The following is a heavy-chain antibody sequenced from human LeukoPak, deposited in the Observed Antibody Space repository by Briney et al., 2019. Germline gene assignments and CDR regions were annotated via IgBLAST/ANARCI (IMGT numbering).Heavy chain of an antibody. J-gene: IGHJ4*02. CDR3: ARRRYYYDSSGYYYQTYYFDY. CDR2: IKQDGSEK. CDR1: GFTFTSYW. Sequence: GGSLRLSCAASGFTFTSYWMSWVRQAPGKGLEWVANIKQDGSEKYYVDSVKGRFTISRDNAKNSLYLQMNSLRAEDTAVYYCARRRYYYDSSGYYYQTYYFDYRGQGTLVTVSS. V-gene: IGHV3-7*01. D-gene: IGHD3-22*01.